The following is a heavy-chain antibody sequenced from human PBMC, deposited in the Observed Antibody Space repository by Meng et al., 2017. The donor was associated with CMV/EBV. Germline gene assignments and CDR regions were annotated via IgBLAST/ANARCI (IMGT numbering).Heavy chain of an antibody. CDR2: INPNSGGT. Sequence: ASVKVSCKASGYTFTGYYMHWVRQPPGQGLEWMGWINPNSGGTNYAQKFQGRVTMTRDTSISTAYMELSRLRSDDTAVYYCARVQMVYAGAYCGGDCYPRGDAFDIWGQGTMVTVSS. CDR1: GYTFTGYY. V-gene: IGHV1-2*02. D-gene: IGHD2-21*01. J-gene: IGHJ3*02. CDR3: ARVQMVYAGAYCGGDCYPRGDAFDI.